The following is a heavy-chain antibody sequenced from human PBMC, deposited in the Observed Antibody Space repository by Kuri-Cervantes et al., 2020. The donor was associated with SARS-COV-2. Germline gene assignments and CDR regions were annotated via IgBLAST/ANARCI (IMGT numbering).Heavy chain of an antibody. Sequence: ESLKISCTVSGGSFSSSSYYWGWIRQPPGKGLEWIGEINHSGSTNYNASLKSRVTISVDTSKNQFSLKLNSVTAADTALYYCARGRADLWPYYYYYYMDVWGKGTTVTVSS. D-gene: IGHD3-10*01. J-gene: IGHJ6*03. CDR3: ARGRADLWPYYYYYYMDV. CDR1: GGSFSSSSYY. V-gene: IGHV4-39*07. CDR2: INHSGST.